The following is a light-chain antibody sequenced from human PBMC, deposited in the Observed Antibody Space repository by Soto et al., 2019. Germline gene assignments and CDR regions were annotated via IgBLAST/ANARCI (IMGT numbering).Light chain of an antibody. Sequence: IVLTQSPATLSLSPGEKATLSCRASQSIPSNYLAWYQQKPGQTPRLLIYGPAGRATGIPDRFSGSGSGTDFTLTISRLEPEDFAVYYCQQFRRSPYTFGPGTKLDF. V-gene: IGKV3-20*01. J-gene: IGKJ3*01. CDR3: QQFRRSPYT. CDR2: GPA. CDR1: QSIPSNY.